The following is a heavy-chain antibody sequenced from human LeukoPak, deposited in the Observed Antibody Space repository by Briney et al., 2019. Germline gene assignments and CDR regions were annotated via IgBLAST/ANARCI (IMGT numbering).Heavy chain of an antibody. V-gene: IGHV4-30-4*01. CDR3: ARNRADYGDYNWYFDL. CDR2: IYYTAGS. J-gene: IGHJ2*01. CDR1: GGSVTNDNYF. D-gene: IGHD4-17*01. Sequence: SETLSLTCTVSGGSVTNDNYFWSWTRQPPGEGLERIAYIYYTAGSYYNPSLRSRVTMSIDTSKNQFSLKLSSVTAADTAVYYCARNRADYGDYNWYFDLWGRGTLVTVSS.